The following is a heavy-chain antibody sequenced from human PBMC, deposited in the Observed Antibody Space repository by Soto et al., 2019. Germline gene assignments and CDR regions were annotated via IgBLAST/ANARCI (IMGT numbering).Heavy chain of an antibody. CDR1: GYTFTSYG. V-gene: IGHV1-18*01. J-gene: IGHJ6*03. CDR3: AGVNEQYYDILTGYYYYYYMDV. D-gene: IGHD3-9*01. CDR2: ISAYNGNT. Sequence: GASVKVSCKASGYTFTSYGISWVRQAPGQGLERMGWISAYNGNTNYAQKLQGRVTMTTDTSTSTAYMELRSLRSDDTAVYYCAGVNEQYYDILTGYYYYYYMDVWGKGTTVTVSS.